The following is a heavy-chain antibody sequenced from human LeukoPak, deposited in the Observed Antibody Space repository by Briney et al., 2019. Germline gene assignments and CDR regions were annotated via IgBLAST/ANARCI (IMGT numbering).Heavy chain of an antibody. D-gene: IGHD7-27*01. CDR2: ITGSGGSI. V-gene: IGHV3-23*01. J-gene: IGHJ4*02. CDR3: AKAAISAGDTIWSDY. CDR1: GFTFSSNV. Sequence: PGGSLRLSCAASGFTFSSNVMSWVRRAPGQGLEWVSSITGSGGSIYYADSVKGRFTSSRDNSKNTLYLQMSSLRAEDTAVYYCAKAAISAGDTIWSDYWGQGTLVTVSS.